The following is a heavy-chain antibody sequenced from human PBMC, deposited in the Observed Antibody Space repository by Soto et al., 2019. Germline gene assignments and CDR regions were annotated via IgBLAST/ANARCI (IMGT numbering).Heavy chain of an antibody. Sequence: GGSLRLSCAASGFTFSSYAMHWVRQAPGKGLEWVAVISYDGSNKYYADSVKGRFTISRDNSKNTLYLQMNSLRAEDTAVYYCARDTSPGGNYFDYWGQGTLVTVSS. CDR2: ISYDGSNK. V-gene: IGHV3-30-3*01. D-gene: IGHD3-10*01. J-gene: IGHJ4*02. CDR1: GFTFSSYA. CDR3: ARDTSPGGNYFDY.